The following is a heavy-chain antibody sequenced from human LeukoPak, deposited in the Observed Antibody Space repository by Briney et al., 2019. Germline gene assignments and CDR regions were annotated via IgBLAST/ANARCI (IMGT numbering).Heavy chain of an antibody. D-gene: IGHD2-2*01. Sequence: GGSLRLSCAASGFSFSSYGMHWVRQAPGKGLEWVAVVWYVGSEKYYADSVKGRFTISRDNSKNTLYLDMNSLRTEDTALYYCAKGGEYSTSWDDTFDIWGQGTMVTVSS. J-gene: IGHJ3*02. CDR2: VWYVGSEK. V-gene: IGHV3-30*02. CDR3: AKGGEYSTSWDDTFDI. CDR1: GFSFSSYG.